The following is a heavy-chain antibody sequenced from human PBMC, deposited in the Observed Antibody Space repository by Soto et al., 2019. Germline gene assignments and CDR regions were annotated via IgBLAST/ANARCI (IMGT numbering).Heavy chain of an antibody. J-gene: IGHJ6*02. CDR1: GGTFSSYA. CDR2: IIPIFGTA. D-gene: IGHD2-15*01. V-gene: IGHV1-69*13. Sequence: SVKVSCKASGGTFSSYAISWVRQAPGQGLEWMGGIIPIFGTANYAQKFQGRVTITADESTSTAYMELSSLRSEDTAVYYCAALLGYCSGGSCYSYYYGMDVWGQGTTVTVSS. CDR3: AALLGYCSGGSCYSYYYGMDV.